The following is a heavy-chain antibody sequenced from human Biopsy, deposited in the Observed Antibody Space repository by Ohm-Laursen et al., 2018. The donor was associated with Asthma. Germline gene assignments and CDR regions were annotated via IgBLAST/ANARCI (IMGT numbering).Heavy chain of an antibody. Sequence: SVNVSCKASGYDFSNYGIAWARQAPGQGLEWMGYISGDTGETDYPKKFQGRLTMTTDTSTSTAYMELRRLSSDDSAVYYCARKFRFLDTRGMDVWGQGTTVIVSS. CDR1: GYDFSNYG. V-gene: IGHV1-18*04. J-gene: IGHJ6*02. D-gene: IGHD3-3*01. CDR3: ARKFRFLDTRGMDV. CDR2: ISGDTGET.